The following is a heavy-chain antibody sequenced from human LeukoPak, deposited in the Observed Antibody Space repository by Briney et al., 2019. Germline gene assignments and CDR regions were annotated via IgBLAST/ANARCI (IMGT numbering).Heavy chain of an antibody. CDR1: GFSFSSYA. CDR3: AKDGLPRSSSWIDY. Sequence: GGSLRLSCATSGFSFSSYAMSWVRQAPGKGLEWVSAMSSSDDGRYYAASVRGRFTISRDTSRSTLYLQMNSLRAEDTAVYYCAKDGLPRSSSWIDYWGQGTLVTVSS. D-gene: IGHD6-13*01. J-gene: IGHJ4*02. CDR2: MSSSDDGR. V-gene: IGHV3-23*01.